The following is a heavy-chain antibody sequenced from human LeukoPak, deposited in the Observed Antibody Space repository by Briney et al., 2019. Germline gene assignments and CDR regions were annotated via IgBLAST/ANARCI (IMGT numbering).Heavy chain of an antibody. CDR3: ARDGGKGWLWFDY. CDR2: IYFSGST. D-gene: IGHD3-9*01. CDR1: GGSISSYY. J-gene: IGHJ4*02. V-gene: IGHV4-59*01. Sequence: RASETLSLTCTVSGGSISSYYWSWIRQPPGKGLEYIGYIYFSGSTNYNPSLKSRVTISVVTSKSQFSLKLSSVTAADTAVYYCARDGGKGWLWFDYWGQGTLVTVSS.